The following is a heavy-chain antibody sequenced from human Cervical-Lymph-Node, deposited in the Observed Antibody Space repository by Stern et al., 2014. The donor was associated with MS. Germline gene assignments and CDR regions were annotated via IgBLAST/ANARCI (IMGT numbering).Heavy chain of an antibody. V-gene: IGHV1-24*01. CDR3: ATDRDDFRSGYSAPTKGYGLDV. CDR2: FDPEDGET. CDR1: GYTLTELS. D-gene: IGHD3-3*01. J-gene: IGHJ6*02. Sequence: QVQLVQSGAEVKKPGASVKASCKVSGYTLTELSMHWVRQAPGKGLEWMRGFDPEDGETIYAQKFQGRVTMTEDTSTDTAYMELSSLRSEDTAVYYCATDRDDFRSGYSAPTKGYGLDVWGQGTTVTVTS.